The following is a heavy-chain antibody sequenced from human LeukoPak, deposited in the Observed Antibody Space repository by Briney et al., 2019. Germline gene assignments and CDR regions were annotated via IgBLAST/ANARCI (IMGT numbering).Heavy chain of an antibody. D-gene: IGHD5-24*01. V-gene: IGHV4-31*03. CDR2: NSYFGST. Sequence: PSETLSLTCTVSGGSISSGNYLWSWIRQHPGKGLEWIGYNSYFGSTNYNPSLKSRVTITLDTSKNQFSLNLYSVTAADTAVYSCARSHGLYWGPGTLVTVAS. CDR3: ARSHGLY. CDR1: GGSISSGNYL. J-gene: IGHJ4*02.